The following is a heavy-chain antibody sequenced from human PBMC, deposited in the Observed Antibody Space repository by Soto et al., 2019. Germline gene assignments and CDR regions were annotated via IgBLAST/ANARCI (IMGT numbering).Heavy chain of an antibody. CDR2: IIPIFGTA. J-gene: IGHJ6*02. Sequence: SVKVSCKASGGTFSSYAISWVRQAPGQGLEWMGGIIPIFGTANYAQKFQGRVTITADKSTSTAYMELSSLRSEDTAVYYCATGKGYDIFNRRNYYYGMDVWGQMTTVTLS. CDR3: ATGKGYDIFNRRNYYYGMDV. D-gene: IGHD3-9*01. V-gene: IGHV1-69*06. CDR1: GGTFSSYA.